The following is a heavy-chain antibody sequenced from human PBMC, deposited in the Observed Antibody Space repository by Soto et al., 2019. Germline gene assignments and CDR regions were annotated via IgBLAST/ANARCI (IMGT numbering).Heavy chain of an antibody. CDR1: GGSISSYY. V-gene: IGHV4-59*01. J-gene: IGHJ5*02. CDR3: ARYSSSWYGWFDP. CDR2: IYYSGST. D-gene: IGHD6-13*01. Sequence: SETLSLTCTVSGGSISSYYWSWIRQPPGKGLEWIGYIYYSGSTNYNPSLKSRVTISVDTSKNQFSLKLSRLRSYDTAVYYCARYSSSWYGWFDPWGQGTLVTVSS.